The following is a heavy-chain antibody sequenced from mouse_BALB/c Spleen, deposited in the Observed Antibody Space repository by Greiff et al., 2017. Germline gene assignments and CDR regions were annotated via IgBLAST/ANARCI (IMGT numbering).Heavy chain of an antibody. CDR3: ARDRVRYDWYFDV. Sequence: EVKLVESGGGLVKPGGSLKLSCAASGFTFSDYYMYWVRQTPEKRLEWVATISDGGSYTYYPDSVKGRFTISRDNAKNNLYLQMSSLKSEDTAMYYCARDRVRYDWYFDVWGAGTTVTVSS. CDR1: GFTFSDYY. J-gene: IGHJ1*01. V-gene: IGHV5-4*02. CDR2: ISDGGSYT. D-gene: IGHD2-14*01.